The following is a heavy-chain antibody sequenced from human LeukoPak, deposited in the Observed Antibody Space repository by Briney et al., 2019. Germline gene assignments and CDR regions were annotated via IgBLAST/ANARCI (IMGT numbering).Heavy chain of an antibody. Sequence: SETLSLTCAVYGGSFSGYYWSWIRQPPGKGLEWIGEINHSGSTNYNPSLKSRVTISVDTSKNQFSLKLSSVTAADTAVYYCARGFGFVFRLLVFDYWGQGTLVTVS. J-gene: IGHJ4*02. V-gene: IGHV4-34*01. CDR1: GGSFSGYY. CDR2: INHSGST. D-gene: IGHD3-10*01. CDR3: ARGFGFVFRLLVFDY.